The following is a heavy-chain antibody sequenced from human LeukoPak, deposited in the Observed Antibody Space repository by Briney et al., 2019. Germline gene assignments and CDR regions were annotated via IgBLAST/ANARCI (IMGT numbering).Heavy chain of an antibody. CDR1: GFTFDDYG. D-gene: IGHD1-7*01. CDR2: INWNGGST. CDR3: TRARSLYNWNSLDY. Sequence: PGGSLRLSCAASGFTFDDYGMSWVRQAPGKGLEWVSGINWNGGSTGYADSVKGRFTISRDNAKNSLYLQMNSLRAEDTALYYCTRARSLYNWNSLDYWGQGTLVTVSS. J-gene: IGHJ4*02. V-gene: IGHV3-20*04.